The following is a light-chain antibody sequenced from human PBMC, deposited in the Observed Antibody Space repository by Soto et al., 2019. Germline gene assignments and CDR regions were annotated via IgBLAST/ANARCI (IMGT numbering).Light chain of an antibody. CDR1: QTVSSNY. J-gene: IGKJ1*01. V-gene: IGKV3-20*01. CDR2: DAS. Sequence: IVWTQSPGTLSLSRGERATLSCRASQTVSSNYLAWYQQRPGQAPRLLIYDASTRATGTPDRFSGSGSGTDFTLTINRLEPEDFAVYYCQRFGSSPRAFGQGTKVDIK. CDR3: QRFGSSPRA.